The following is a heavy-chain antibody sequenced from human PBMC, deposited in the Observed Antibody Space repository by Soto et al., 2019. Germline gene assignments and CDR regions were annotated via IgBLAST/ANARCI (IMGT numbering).Heavy chain of an antibody. J-gene: IGHJ4*02. CDR2: IYYSGST. CDR3: ARSMAAGDFDY. V-gene: IGHV4-59*08. Sequence: PSETLSLTCTVSGGYISSYYLSWIRQPPGKGLEWIGYIYYSGSTNYNPSLKSRVTISVDTSKNQFSLKLSSLTAADTAVYYCARSMAAGDFDYWGQGTLVTVSS. D-gene: IGHD6-13*01. CDR1: GGYISSYY.